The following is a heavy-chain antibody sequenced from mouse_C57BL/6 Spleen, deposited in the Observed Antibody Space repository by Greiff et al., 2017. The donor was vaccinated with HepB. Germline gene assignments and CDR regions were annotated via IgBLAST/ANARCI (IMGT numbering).Heavy chain of an antibody. D-gene: IGHD1-1*01. CDR3: GGQPEYYGSSFDY. J-gene: IGHJ2*03. V-gene: IGHV10-1*01. CDR2: IRSKSNNYAT. Sequence: EVQLVESGGGLVQPKGSLKLSCAASGFSFNTYAMNWVRQAPGKGLEWVARIRSKSNNYATYYADSVKDRFTISRDDSESMLYLQMNNLKTEDTAMDYGGGQPEYYGSSFDYGGQGTSLTVSS. CDR1: GFSFNTYA.